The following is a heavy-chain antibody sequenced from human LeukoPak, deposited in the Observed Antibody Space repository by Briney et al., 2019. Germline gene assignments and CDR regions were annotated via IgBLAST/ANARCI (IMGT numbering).Heavy chain of an antibody. CDR1: GGTFSSYA. CDR2: IIPILGIA. V-gene: IGHV1-69*04. J-gene: IGHJ6*02. CDR3: ARVPETTRRYYYGMDV. Sequence: GAPVKVSCKASGGTFSSYAISWVRQAPGQGLEWMGRIIPILGIANYAQKFQGRVTITADKSTSTAYMELSSLRSEDTAVYYCARVPETTRRYYYGMDVWGQGTTVTVSS. D-gene: IGHD4-17*01.